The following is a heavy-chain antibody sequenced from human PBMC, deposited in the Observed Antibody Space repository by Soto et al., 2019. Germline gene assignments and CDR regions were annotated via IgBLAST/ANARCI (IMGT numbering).Heavy chain of an antibody. CDR3: ARVDLPYYYDSSCYYDY. CDR2: IYYSGST. Sequence: SETLSLTCTVSGGSISSGDYYWSWIRPPPGKGLEWIGYIYYSGSTYYNPSLKSRVTISVDTSKNQFSLKLSSVTAANTAVYYCARVDLPYYYDSSCYYDYWGQGTLVTVSS. D-gene: IGHD3-22*01. V-gene: IGHV4-30-4*01. J-gene: IGHJ4*02. CDR1: GGSISSGDYY.